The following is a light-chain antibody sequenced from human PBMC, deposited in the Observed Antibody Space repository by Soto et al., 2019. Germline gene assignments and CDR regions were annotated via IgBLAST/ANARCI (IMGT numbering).Light chain of an antibody. V-gene: IGLV2-14*01. Sequence: QSALTQPASVSGSPGQSITMSCTGTSSDVGGYNFVSWYQQHPGKAPKLIIYGVINRPSGVSDRFPGSKSGNTASLTISGLQAEDEADYYCTSYTSSSSLGVFGGGTKLTVL. J-gene: IGLJ3*02. CDR1: SSDVGGYNF. CDR2: GVI. CDR3: TSYTSSSSLGV.